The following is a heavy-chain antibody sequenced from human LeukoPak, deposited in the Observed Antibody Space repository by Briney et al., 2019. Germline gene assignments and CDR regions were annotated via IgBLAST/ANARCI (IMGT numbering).Heavy chain of an antibody. D-gene: IGHD5-18*01. V-gene: IGHV4-30-4*01. Sequence: SQTLSLTCTVSGGSISSGDYYWSWIRQPPGKGLEWIGYIYYSGSTYYNPSLKSRVTISVDTSKNQFSLKLSSVTAADTAVYYCARGVDTAMVIDYWGQGTLVTVSS. CDR3: ARGVDTAMVIDY. CDR2: IYYSGST. J-gene: IGHJ4*02. CDR1: GGSISSGDYY.